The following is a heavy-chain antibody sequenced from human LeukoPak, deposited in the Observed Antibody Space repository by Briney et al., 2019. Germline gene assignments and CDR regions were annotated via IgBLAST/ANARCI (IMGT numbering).Heavy chain of an antibody. J-gene: IGHJ4*02. CDR3: ARDGNDSSGYWGAY. V-gene: IGHV1-2*02. CDR2: INPNSGGT. D-gene: IGHD3-22*01. Sequence: ASVKVSCKASGYTFTGYYMHWVRQAPGQGLEWMGWINPNSGGTNYAQKFQRRVTMTRDTSISTAYMELSRLRSDDTAVYYCARDGNDSSGYWGAYWGQGTLVTVSS. CDR1: GYTFTGYY.